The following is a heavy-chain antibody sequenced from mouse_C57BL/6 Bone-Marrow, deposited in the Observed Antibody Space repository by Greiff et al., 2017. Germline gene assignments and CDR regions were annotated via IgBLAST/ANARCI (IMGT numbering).Heavy chain of an antibody. CDR3: ALYDYDEGGAMDY. J-gene: IGHJ4*01. CDR1: GYTFTDYY. D-gene: IGHD2-4*01. CDR2: INPNNGGT. V-gene: IGHV1-26*01. Sequence: VQLQQSGPELVKPGASVKISCKASGYTFTDYYMNWVKQSHGKSLEWIGDINPNNGGTSYNQKFKGKATLTVDKSSSTAYLELRSLTSEDSAVYYCALYDYDEGGAMDYWGQGTSVTVSS.